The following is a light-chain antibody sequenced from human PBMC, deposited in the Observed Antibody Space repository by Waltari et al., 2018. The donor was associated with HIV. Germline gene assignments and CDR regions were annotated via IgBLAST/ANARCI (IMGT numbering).Light chain of an antibody. CDR2: DYS. V-gene: IGLV3-21*02. CDR3: QVWDNTGDHPVV. CDR1: DIGKKS. Sequence: SYVLIQPPSVSVAPGQTAKITWGGNDIGKKSVYWHEREPGQARMLVVFDYSDRPSVMPERFSGSNSGDTAALTIVRAEAGDEADYYCQVWDNTGDHPVVFGGGTKLTVL. J-gene: IGLJ2*01.